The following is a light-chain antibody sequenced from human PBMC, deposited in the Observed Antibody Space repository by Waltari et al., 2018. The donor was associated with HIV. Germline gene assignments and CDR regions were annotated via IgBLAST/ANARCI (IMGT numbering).Light chain of an antibody. CDR3: STWDERLNGGV. V-gene: IGLV1-44*01. CDR2: ADA. J-gene: IGLJ2*01. Sequence: QSVLTQPPSASGAPGQRVTIPCSGSTPNIGSSNVNWYQQFSRAASKLLIYADAQRPSGVPDRVSGSKSGTSASLVISGLQSEEEADYYCSTWDERLNGGVFGGGTRLTVV. CDR1: TPNIGSSN.